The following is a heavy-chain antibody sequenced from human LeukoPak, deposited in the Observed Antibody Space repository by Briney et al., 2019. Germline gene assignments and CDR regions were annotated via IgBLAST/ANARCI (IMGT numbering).Heavy chain of an antibody. J-gene: IGHJ6*02. CDR2: ITSSSSNYI. Sequence: PGGSLRLSCAASGFIFSTYGMHWVRQAPGKGLEWVSSITSSSSNYIYYADSVKGRFIISRDNAKNSLYLQMNSLRAEDTAVYYCARDPGGYSYYGMDVWGQGTTVLVSS. V-gene: IGHV3-21*01. CDR3: ARDPGGYSYYGMDV. D-gene: IGHD3-10*01. CDR1: GFIFSTYG.